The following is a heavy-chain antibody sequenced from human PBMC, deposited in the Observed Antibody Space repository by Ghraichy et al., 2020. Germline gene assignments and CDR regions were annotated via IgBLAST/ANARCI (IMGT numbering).Heavy chain of an antibody. Sequence: GESLNISCVGSGFTFPNAWMSWVRRAPGKGLEWVGRIKRKTDGGSTDYAAPVKGRFTISRDDSKNTFYLQMDSLRNEDTAVYYCSTANEGLFGWGQGTLVTVSS. D-gene: IGHD3-16*01. CDR2: IKRKTDGGST. CDR1: GFTFPNAW. CDR3: STANEGLFG. V-gene: IGHV3-15*01. J-gene: IGHJ4*02.